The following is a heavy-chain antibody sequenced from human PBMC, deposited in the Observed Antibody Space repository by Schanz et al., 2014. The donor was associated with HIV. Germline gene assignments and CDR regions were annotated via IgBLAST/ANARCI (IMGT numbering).Heavy chain of an antibody. CDR3: ARGEAITYYYHYYGMDV. J-gene: IGHJ6*02. Sequence: VQLVESGGGLVKPGGSLRLSCVGSGFAMSWVRQAPGKGLEWVSSISAGGRDTYYADSVKGRFTISRDNSKKTLYLQMNSLRAEDTAVYYCARGEAITYYYHYYGMDVWGQGTTVTVSS. V-gene: IGHV3-23*04. CDR2: ISAGGRDT. D-gene: IGHD1-20*01. CDR1: GFA.